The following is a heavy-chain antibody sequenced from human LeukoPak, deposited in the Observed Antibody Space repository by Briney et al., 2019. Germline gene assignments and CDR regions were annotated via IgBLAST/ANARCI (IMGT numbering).Heavy chain of an antibody. V-gene: IGHV3-64*01. D-gene: IGHD3-3*01. CDR2: ISSNGGST. Sequence: GGSLRLSCAASGFTFSSYAMHWVRQAPGKGLEYVSAISSNGGSTYYANSVKGRFTISRDNSKNTLYLQMNSLRAEDTAVYYCARVSLRFLEWLPDYWGQGTLVTVSS. CDR3: ARVSLRFLEWLPDY. CDR1: GFTFSSYA. J-gene: IGHJ4*02.